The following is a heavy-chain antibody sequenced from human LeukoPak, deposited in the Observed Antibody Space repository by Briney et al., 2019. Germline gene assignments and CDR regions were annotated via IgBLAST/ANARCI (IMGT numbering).Heavy chain of an antibody. D-gene: IGHD2-2*01. V-gene: IGHV3-20*04. J-gene: IGHJ4*02. CDR1: GFTFDDYG. CDR2: INWNGGST. Sequence: GGSLRLSCAASGFTFDDYGMSWVRQAPGKGLEWVSGINWNGGSTGYADSVKGRFTISRDNAKNSLYLQMNSLRAEDTALYYCARDGGYCSSTSCYFDYWGQGTLVTVSS. CDR3: ARDGGYCSSTSCYFDY.